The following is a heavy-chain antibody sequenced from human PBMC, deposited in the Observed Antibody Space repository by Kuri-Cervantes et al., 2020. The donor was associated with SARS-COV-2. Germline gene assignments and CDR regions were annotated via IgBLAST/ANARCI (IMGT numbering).Heavy chain of an antibody. Sequence: GGSLRLSCAASGFIFSDYYMTWIRQAPGKGLEWVAVISYDGSNKYYADSVKGRFTISRDNSKNTLYLQMNSLRAEDTAVYYCAREGYYDSSAKAGFDYWGQGTLVTVSS. CDR1: GFIFSDYY. V-gene: IGHV3-30-3*01. CDR3: AREGYYDSSAKAGFDY. J-gene: IGHJ4*02. CDR2: ISYDGSNK. D-gene: IGHD3-22*01.